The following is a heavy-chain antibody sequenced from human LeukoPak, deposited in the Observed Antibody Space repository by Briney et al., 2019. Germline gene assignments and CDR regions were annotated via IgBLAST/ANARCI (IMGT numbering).Heavy chain of an antibody. D-gene: IGHD2-15*01. V-gene: IGHV4-61*02. Sequence: PSQTLSLTCTVSGGSISSGDYYWSWIRQPAGKGLEWIGRIYTSGSTNYNPSLKSRVTISVDTSKNQFSLKLSSVTAADTAVYYCARDLRCSGGSCYSGAFDYWGQGTLVTVSS. J-gene: IGHJ4*02. CDR1: GGSISSGDYY. CDR2: IYTSGST. CDR3: ARDLRCSGGSCYSGAFDY.